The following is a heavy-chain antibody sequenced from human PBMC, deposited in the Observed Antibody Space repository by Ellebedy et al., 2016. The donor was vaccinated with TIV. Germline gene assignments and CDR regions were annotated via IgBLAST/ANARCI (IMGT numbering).Heavy chain of an antibody. J-gene: IGHJ6*03. CDR2: INHSGST. V-gene: IGHV4-34*01. CDR3: ASLRSGGYYYMDG. D-gene: IGHD3-10*01. CDR1: GGSFSGYY. Sequence: SETLSLXXAVYGGSFSGYYWSWIRQPPGKGLEWIGEINHSGSTNYNPSLKSRVTISVDTSKNQFSLKLSSVTAADTAVYYCASLRSGGYYYMDGWGKGTTVTVSS.